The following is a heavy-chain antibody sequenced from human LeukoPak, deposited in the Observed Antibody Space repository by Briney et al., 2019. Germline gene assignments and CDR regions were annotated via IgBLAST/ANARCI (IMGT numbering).Heavy chain of an antibody. D-gene: IGHD2/OR15-2a*01. Sequence: SETLSLTCAVYGGSFSGYYWSWIRQPPGKGLEWIGEINHSGSTNYNPSPKSRVTMSVDTSKNQFSLKLSSVTAADTAVYYCARETVILLRPWTAGMDVWGQGTTVTVSS. CDR3: ARETVILLRPWTAGMDV. CDR1: GGSFSGYY. CDR2: INHSGST. J-gene: IGHJ6*02. V-gene: IGHV4-34*01.